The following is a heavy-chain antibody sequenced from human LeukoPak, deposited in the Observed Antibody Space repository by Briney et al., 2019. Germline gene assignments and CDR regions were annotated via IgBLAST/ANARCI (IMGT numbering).Heavy chain of an antibody. CDR3: ARFLPSDIVVVPAAIGGFFDY. Sequence: GGSLRLSCAASGFTFSSYWMSWVRQAPGKGLEWVANIKQDGSEKYYMDSVKGRFTISRDNAKNSLYLQMNSLRAEDTAVYYCARFLPSDIVVVPAAIGGFFDYWGQGTLVTVSS. D-gene: IGHD2-2*02. CDR2: IKQDGSEK. J-gene: IGHJ4*02. V-gene: IGHV3-7*01. CDR1: GFTFSSYW.